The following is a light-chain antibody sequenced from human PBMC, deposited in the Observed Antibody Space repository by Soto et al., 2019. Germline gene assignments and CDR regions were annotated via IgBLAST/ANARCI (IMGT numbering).Light chain of an antibody. CDR1: HDISNS. CDR3: QQYENLPIT. CDR2: DAS. J-gene: IGKJ5*01. V-gene: IGKV1-33*01. Sequence: DIQMTQSPSCLSASVLDRFAITCQAIHDISNSLNWYHQKPGKAPKLLIYDASNLETGVPSRFSGSGSGTDFTLTISSLQPEDIATYYCQQYENLPITFGHGTRLEIK.